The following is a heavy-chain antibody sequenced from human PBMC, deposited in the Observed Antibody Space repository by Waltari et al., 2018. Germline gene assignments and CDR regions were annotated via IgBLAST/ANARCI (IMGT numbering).Heavy chain of an antibody. CDR2: IHSSGNS. CDR3: ARDARLGGSDY. Sequence: QVQLKESGPGLVKPSQTLSLTCSFSGASISSGGYYWGWIRQRPGKGLEWMGYIHSSGNSYYNPSLESRLTISLDTSDNQFSLRVSAVTAADTAVYYCARDARLGGSDYWGQGTLVTVSS. D-gene: IGHD3-16*01. J-gene: IGHJ4*02. V-gene: IGHV4-31*03. CDR1: GASISSGGYY.